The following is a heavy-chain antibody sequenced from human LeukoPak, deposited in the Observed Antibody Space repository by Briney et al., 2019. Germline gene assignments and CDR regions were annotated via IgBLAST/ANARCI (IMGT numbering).Heavy chain of an antibody. Sequence: ASVKVSCKASGYTFTSYTIHWVRQAPGQSLEWMGWISVGRGDSKCSQEFQGRVTLTRDTSASTAYMELSSLRSEDMAVYYCARARYETRIWPKSRYDYYHYMDVWGKGTTVTVSS. D-gene: IGHD3-3*01. V-gene: IGHV1-3*03. CDR1: GYTFTSYT. CDR2: ISVGRGDS. J-gene: IGHJ6*03. CDR3: ARARYETRIWPKSRYDYYHYMDV.